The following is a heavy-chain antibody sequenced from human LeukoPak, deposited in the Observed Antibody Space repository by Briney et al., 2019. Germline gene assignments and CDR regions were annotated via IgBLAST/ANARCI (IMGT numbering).Heavy chain of an antibody. CDR2: ITSSSSYI. CDR1: GFTFNTYN. V-gene: IGHV3-21*01. CDR3: AKDRGLRWYFDY. D-gene: IGHD4-23*01. J-gene: IGHJ4*02. Sequence: GGSLRLSCAASGFTFNTYNMNWVRQAPGQGLEWVSSITSSSSYIYYADSVKGRFTISRDNAKNSLYLQMNSLRAEDTAVYYCAKDRGLRWYFDYWGQGTLVTVSS.